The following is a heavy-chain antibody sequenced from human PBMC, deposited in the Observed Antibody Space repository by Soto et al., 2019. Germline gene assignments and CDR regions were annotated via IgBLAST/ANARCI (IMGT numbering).Heavy chain of an antibody. D-gene: IGHD2-21*02. V-gene: IGHV3-30*03. CDR1: GFIFSRYG. CDR2: ISYDGGER. J-gene: IGHJ4*02. Sequence: QVQLVESGGGVVQSGGSLRLSCGGSGFIFSRYGMHWVRQAPGKGLEWVTGISYDGGERFYADSVKGRFTISRDNSKNRLDLQMSSLRPEDTAVYYCARDLPLYCRGDCNFDFWGQGTVVTVSS. CDR3: ARDLPLYCRGDCNFDF.